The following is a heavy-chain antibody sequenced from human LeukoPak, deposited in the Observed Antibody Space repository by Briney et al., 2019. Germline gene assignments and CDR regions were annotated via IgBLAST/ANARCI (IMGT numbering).Heavy chain of an antibody. CDR1: GYTFSTYW. CDR2: INSDGSST. D-gene: IGHD2-2*01. Sequence: GVPLSLSCAASGYTFSTYWMHCVPQAPGTGLVWVSLINSDGSSTNYADSVKGRFTISRDNAKNTLYQQMNSLRAEDTAVYYCATDVPAVTIFGYWGQGTLVTVSS. J-gene: IGHJ4*02. V-gene: IGHV3-74*01. CDR3: ATDVPAVTIFGY.